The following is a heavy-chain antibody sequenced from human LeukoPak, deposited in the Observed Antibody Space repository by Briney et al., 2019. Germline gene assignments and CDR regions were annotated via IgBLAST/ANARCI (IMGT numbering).Heavy chain of an antibody. CDR1: GFTFSSYS. CDR2: ISSSSSYI. J-gene: IGHJ4*02. D-gene: IGHD2-15*01. V-gene: IGHV3-21*01. Sequence: GGSLRLSCAASGFTFSSYSMNWVRQAPGKGLEWVSSISSSSSYIYYADSVKGRFTIPRDNAKNSLYLQMNRLRAEDTAVYYCARDHQGYCSGGSCARSYWGQGTLVTVSS. CDR3: ARDHQGYCSGGSCARSY.